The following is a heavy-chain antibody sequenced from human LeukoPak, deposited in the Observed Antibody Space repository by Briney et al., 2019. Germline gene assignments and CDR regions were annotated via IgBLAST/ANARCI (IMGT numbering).Heavy chain of an antibody. CDR2: ISYDGSNK. CDR1: VFTFSSYG. CDR3: AKSSGGYLPYYGMDV. D-gene: IGHD2-8*02. V-gene: IGHV3-30*18. Sequence: GRSLRLSCAASVFTFSSYGMHLVRQAPGKGLEWVAVISYDGSNKYYADSVKGRFTVSRDNSKNTLYLQMNSLRAEDTAVYYCAKSSGGYLPYYGMDVWGQGTTVTVSS. J-gene: IGHJ6*02.